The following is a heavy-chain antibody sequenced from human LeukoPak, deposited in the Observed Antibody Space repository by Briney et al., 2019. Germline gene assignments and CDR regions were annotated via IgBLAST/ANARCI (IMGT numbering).Heavy chain of an antibody. CDR1: GFTFSSYC. D-gene: IGHD6-19*01. Sequence: GGSLRLSCAASGFTFSSYCMHWVRQAPGKGLVWFSRINSDGGSTSYADSVKGRFTISRDNYKNTLYLQMNSLRAEDTAVYYCAREMVTWEYSSGWYGPVSHWGQGTLVTVSS. V-gene: IGHV3-74*01. CDR3: AREMVTWEYSSGWYGPVSH. J-gene: IGHJ1*01. CDR2: INSDGGST.